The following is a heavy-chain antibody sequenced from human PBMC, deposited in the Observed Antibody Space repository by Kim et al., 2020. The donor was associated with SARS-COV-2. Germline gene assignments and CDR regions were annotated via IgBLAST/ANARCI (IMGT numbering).Heavy chain of an antibody. CDR2: ISYSGST. D-gene: IGHD3-22*01. CDR1: GGSISSGGYY. Sequence: SETLSLTCTVSGGSISSGGYYWIWIRQHPGKGLEWIGYISYSGSTYYNPSLKSRVTISVDMSKNEFSLRLTSVTAADTAVYYCARGHDISGYYYDYWGQGSLVTVSS. V-gene: IGHV4-31*03. CDR3: ARGHDISGYYYDY. J-gene: IGHJ4*02.